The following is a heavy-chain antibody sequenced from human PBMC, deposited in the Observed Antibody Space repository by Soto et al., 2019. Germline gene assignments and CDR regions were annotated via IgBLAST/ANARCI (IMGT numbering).Heavy chain of an antibody. V-gene: IGHV3-30-3*01. J-gene: IGHJ4*02. D-gene: IGHD1-26*01. CDR3: ARATDSGSYLNFDY. Sequence: GGSLRLSCAASGFTFSSYAMHWVRQAPGKGLEWVAVISYDGSNKYYADSVKGRFTISRDNSKNTLYLQMNSLRAEETAVYYCARATDSGSYLNFDYWGQGTLVTVSS. CDR1: GFTFSSYA. CDR2: ISYDGSNK.